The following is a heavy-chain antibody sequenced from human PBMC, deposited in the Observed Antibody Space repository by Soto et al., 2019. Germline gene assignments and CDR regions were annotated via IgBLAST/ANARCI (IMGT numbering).Heavy chain of an antibody. J-gene: IGHJ4*02. CDR2: ISAYNGNT. D-gene: IGHD6-19*01. CDR1: GYTFTSYG. Sequence: ASVKVSCKASGYTFTSYGISWVRQAPGQGLEWMGWISAYNGNTNYAQKLQGRVTMTTDTSTITAHMELRSLRSDDTAVYYCARQPVVGTAFFDYWGQGTLVTVSS. CDR3: ARQPVVGTAFFDY. V-gene: IGHV1-18*01.